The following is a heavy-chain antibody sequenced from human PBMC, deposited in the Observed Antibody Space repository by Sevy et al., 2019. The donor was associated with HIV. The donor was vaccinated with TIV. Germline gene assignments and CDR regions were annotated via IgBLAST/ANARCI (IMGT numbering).Heavy chain of an antibody. CDR3: ARDDRGYSGYDRGNFDY. CDR1: GFTFSDYY. CDR2: ISSGSTYT. Sequence: GGSLRLSCAASGFTFSDYYMSWIRQAPGKGLEWVSDISSGSTYTNYADSVKGRFTISRDNAKNSLYLQMNSLTVEDTAVYYCARDDRGYSGYDRGNFDYWGQGTLVTVSS. V-gene: IGHV3-11*06. D-gene: IGHD5-12*01. J-gene: IGHJ4*02.